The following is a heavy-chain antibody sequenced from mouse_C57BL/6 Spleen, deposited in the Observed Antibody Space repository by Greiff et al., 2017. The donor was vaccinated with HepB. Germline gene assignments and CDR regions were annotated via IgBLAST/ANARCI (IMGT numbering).Heavy chain of an antibody. D-gene: IGHD2-3*01. CDR2: INPNNGGT. Sequence: EVQLQQSGPELVKPGASVKISCKASGYTFTDYYMNWVKQSHGKSLEWIGDINPNNGGTSYNQKFKGKATLTVDKSSSTAYMELRSLTSEDSAVYYCASVWYDGYYGAMDYWGQGTSVTVSS. CDR1: GYTFTDYY. J-gene: IGHJ4*01. V-gene: IGHV1-26*01. CDR3: ASVWYDGYYGAMDY.